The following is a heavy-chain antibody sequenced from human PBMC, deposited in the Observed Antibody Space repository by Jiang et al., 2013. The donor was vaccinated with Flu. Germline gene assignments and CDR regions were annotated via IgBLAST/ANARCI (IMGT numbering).Heavy chain of an antibody. D-gene: IGHD2-2*01. CDR1: GFTFNYYG. J-gene: IGHJ4*02. CDR3: ATLRGSTYDTYLMDS. V-gene: IGHV3-30*02. Sequence: GVVQPGGSLRLSCAASGFTFNYYGMFWVRQAPGRGLEWVASIWHDGTNRNYADSVRGRFTISRDNSKNTLYVQMNSLRPEDTAIYFCATLRGSTYDTYLMDSWGQGTLVSVSS. CDR2: IWHDGTNR.